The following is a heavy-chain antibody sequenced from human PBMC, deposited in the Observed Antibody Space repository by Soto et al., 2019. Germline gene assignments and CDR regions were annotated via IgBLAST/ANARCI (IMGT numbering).Heavy chain of an antibody. CDR3: ATEMDATKVTSLDY. D-gene: IGHD4-17*01. CDR1: GYTFSGSV. Sequence: ASVKIFSNASGYTFSGSVMHWVRQAPGRRLGWRGWNNADNGNTKYSPKFQERAIITRDTSASTAYMQRSSLRSEDTTVYYGATEMDATKVTSLDYWGQGTLVTVSS. J-gene: IGHJ4*02. CDR2: NNADNGNT. V-gene: IGHV1-3*01.